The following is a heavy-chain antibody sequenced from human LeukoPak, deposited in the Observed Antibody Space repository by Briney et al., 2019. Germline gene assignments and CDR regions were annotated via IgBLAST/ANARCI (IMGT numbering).Heavy chain of an antibody. J-gene: IGHJ4*02. D-gene: IGHD5-18*01. CDR2: LYSGGIT. CDR3: ARGIGGYSLEI. CDR1: GFTVSSNY. V-gene: IGHV3-53*01. Sequence: GGSLRLSCAASGFTVSSNYMSWVRQAPGKGLEWVSVLYSGGITYYADSVKGRFTISRDNSKNTLYLQMNSLRAEDTAVYYCARGIGGYSLEIWGQGTLSPSPQ.